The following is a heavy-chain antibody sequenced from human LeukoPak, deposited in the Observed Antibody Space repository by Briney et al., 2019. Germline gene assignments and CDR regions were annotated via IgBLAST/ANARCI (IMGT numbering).Heavy chain of an antibody. CDR3: ARFTPQGYGWGGYNRFDP. Sequence: SETLSLTCTVSGSSISNYYWGWIRQAPGKGLEWIGSIYYSGNTYYNSSLKSRVTISVDTSKNQFSLNLTSVTAADTAVYYCARFTPQGYGWGGYNRFDPWGQGTLVTVSS. CDR1: GSSISNYY. J-gene: IGHJ5*02. CDR2: IYYSGNT. V-gene: IGHV4-39*07. D-gene: IGHD3-16*01.